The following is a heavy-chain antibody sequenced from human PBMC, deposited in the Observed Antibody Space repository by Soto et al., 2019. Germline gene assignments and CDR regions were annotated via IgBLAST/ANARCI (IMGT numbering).Heavy chain of an antibody. D-gene: IGHD3-10*01. CDR1: GFSLSTSGMC. CDR3: ARTIYYYGSGSYYYGMDV. V-gene: IGHV2-70*01. Sequence: SGPTLVNPTQTLTLTCTFSGFSLSTSGMCVSWIRQPPGKALEWLALIDWDDDKYYSTSLKTRLTISKDTSKSQVVLTMTNMDPVDTATYYCARTIYYYGSGSYYYGMDVWGQGTTVTVSS. J-gene: IGHJ6*02. CDR2: IDWDDDK.